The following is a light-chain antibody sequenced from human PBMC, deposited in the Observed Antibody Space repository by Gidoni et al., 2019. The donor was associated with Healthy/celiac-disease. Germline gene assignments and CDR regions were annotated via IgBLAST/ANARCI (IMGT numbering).Light chain of an antibody. CDR2: QDS. Sequence: SSALPQPHSVSVSPGQTASITCSGDKLGDKYPCWYQQTPGQYPVLVIYQDSKRPSGCHERFAGSNSGNTATLTISGTQYMYEADYYCQAWDSSSVVFGGGTKLTVL. CDR3: QAWDSSSVV. CDR1: KLGDKY. V-gene: IGLV3-1*01. J-gene: IGLJ2*01.